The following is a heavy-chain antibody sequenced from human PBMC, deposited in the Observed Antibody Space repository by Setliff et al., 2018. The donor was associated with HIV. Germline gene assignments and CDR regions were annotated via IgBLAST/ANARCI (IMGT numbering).Heavy chain of an antibody. CDR2: IYSGGST. CDR1: GFTVSTYY. V-gene: IGHV3-66*02. D-gene: IGHD3-3*01. CDR3: ARVRLYNTALDY. J-gene: IGHJ4*02. Sequence: GSLRLSCAASGFTVSTYYMSRVRQAPGKGLEWVSTIYSGGSTYHADSVKGRFTLSRDTSKNTLFLQMNSLRPEDTAVYYCARVRLYNTALDYWGQGTLVTVSS.